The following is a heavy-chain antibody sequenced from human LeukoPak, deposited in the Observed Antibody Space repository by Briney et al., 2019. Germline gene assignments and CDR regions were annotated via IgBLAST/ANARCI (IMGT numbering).Heavy chain of an antibody. V-gene: IGHV3-9*01. CDR1: GFNFDDYG. D-gene: IGHD6-19*01. Sequence: GRSLRLSCEASGFNFDDYGMHWVRQAPGKGLEWVSGMSWNGFNIGYAASVKGRFTISRDNAKNSLYLQMDSLRPEDTALYYCAKDISQARRVGVAADYYYYMDVWGKGTTVTVSS. CDR2: MSWNGFNI. CDR3: AKDISQARRVGVAADYYYYMDV. J-gene: IGHJ6*03.